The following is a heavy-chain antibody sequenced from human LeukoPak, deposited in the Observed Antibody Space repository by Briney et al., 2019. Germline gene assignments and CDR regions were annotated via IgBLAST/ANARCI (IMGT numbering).Heavy chain of an antibody. CDR3: ARSYGSGSYYKDYFDY. J-gene: IGHJ4*02. CDR1: GFTFSIYS. V-gene: IGHV3-21*01. D-gene: IGHD3-10*01. CDR2: ISSSSSYI. Sequence: GGSLRLSCAPSGFTFSIYSMNWVRHAPGKGLECVSSISSSSSYIYYADSVKGRFTIPRDNAKNSLYLQMNSLRAEDTAVYYCARSYGSGSYYKDYFDYWGQGTLVTVSS.